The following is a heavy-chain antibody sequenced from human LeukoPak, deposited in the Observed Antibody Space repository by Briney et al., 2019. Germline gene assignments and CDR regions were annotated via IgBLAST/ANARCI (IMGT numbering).Heavy chain of an antibody. Sequence: GGSLRLSCAASGFTFSSYAMSWVRQAPGKGLEWVSAISGSGGSTYYADSVKGRFTISRGNSENTLYLQMNSLRAEDTAVYYCAKDITIFGVVPRFDPWGQGTLVTVSS. D-gene: IGHD3-3*01. J-gene: IGHJ5*02. CDR1: GFTFSSYA. CDR2: ISGSGGST. CDR3: AKDITIFGVVPRFDP. V-gene: IGHV3-23*01.